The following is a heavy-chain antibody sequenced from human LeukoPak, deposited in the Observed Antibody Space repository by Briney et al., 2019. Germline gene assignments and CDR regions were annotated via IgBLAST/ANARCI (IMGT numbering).Heavy chain of an antibody. CDR1: GFTFDDYA. V-gene: IGHV3-9*01. CDR2: ISWNSGSI. J-gene: IGHJ3*02. CDR3: AKADSSGYSFAFDI. D-gene: IGHD3-22*01. Sequence: PGGSLRLSCAASGFTFDDYAMHWVRQAPGKGLEWVSGISWNSGSIGYADSVKGRFTISRDNAKNSLYLQMSSLRAEDTALYYCAKADSSGYSFAFDIWGQGTMVTVSS.